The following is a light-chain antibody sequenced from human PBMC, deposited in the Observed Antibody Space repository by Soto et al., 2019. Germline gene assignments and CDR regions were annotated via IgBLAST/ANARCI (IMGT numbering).Light chain of an antibody. CDR2: AAS. CDR3: QESITAPLT. J-gene: IGKJ4*01. Sequence: DIQMTQSPSSLSVSVGDRVTITCRASQTINNYLNWYQQKPGKAPKLLIYAASSLQSGVPSRFSGSGSGTDFTLTISSLQAEDSATYFCQESITAPLTFGGGTKVEVK. CDR1: QTINNY. V-gene: IGKV1-39*01.